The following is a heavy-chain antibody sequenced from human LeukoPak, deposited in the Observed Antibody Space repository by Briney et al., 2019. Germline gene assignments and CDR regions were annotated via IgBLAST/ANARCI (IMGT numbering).Heavy chain of an antibody. V-gene: IGHV1-2*06. Sequence: ASVKVSCKASGGTFSSYAISWVRQAPGQGLEWMGRINPNSGDTNYAQNFQGRVTMTRDTSINTAYMELSRLRSDDTAVYYCARDYCSSTSCLFDYWGQGTLVTVS. CDR1: GGTFSSYA. J-gene: IGHJ4*02. CDR2: INPNSGDT. D-gene: IGHD2-2*01. CDR3: ARDYCSSTSCLFDY.